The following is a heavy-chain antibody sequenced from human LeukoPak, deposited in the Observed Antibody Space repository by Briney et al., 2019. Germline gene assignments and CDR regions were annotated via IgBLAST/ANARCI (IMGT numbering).Heavy chain of an antibody. CDR1: GFTFSSYA. CDR3: AKDLWKADY. J-gene: IGHJ4*02. Sequence: GGSLRLSCAASGFTFSSYAMSWVRQAPGKGLEWVSAIGGDAVSTYYADSVKGRFSISRDNSKNTLYLQMNSLRADDTAVYYCAKDLWKADYWGQATLVTVSS. V-gene: IGHV3-23*01. D-gene: IGHD3-3*01. CDR2: IGGDAVST.